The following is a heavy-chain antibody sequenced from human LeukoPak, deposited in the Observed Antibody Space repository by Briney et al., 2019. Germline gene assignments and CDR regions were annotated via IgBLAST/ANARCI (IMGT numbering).Heavy chain of an antibody. CDR2: INPNSGGT. CDR1: GYTFTGYY. J-gene: IGHJ4*02. CDR3: ARDADGSGWFFDY. Sequence: ASVRVSCKASGYTFTGYYMHWVRQAPGQGLEWMGWINPNSGGTNYAQKFQGRVTMTRDTSISTAYMELSRLRSDDTAVYYCARDADGSGWFFDYWGQGPRSPSPQ. D-gene: IGHD6-19*01. V-gene: IGHV1-2*02.